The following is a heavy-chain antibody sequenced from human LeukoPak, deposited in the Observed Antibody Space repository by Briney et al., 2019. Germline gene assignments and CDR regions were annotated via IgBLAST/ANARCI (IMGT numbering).Heavy chain of an antibody. CDR2: IYPGDSDT. D-gene: IGHD3-22*01. CDR1: GYSFTSYW. V-gene: IGHV5-51*01. J-gene: IGHJ4*02. CDR3: ARALYYYDSSGYYPYYFDY. Sequence: GESLKISCKGSGYSFTSYWIGWVRQMPGKGLEWMGIIYPGDSDTRYSPSFQGQVTISADKSISTAYLQWSSLKASDTAMYYCARALYYYDSSGYYPYYFDYWGQGTLVTVSS.